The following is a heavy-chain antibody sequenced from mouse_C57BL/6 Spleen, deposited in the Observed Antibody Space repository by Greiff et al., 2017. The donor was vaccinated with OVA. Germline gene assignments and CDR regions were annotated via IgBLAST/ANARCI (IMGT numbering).Heavy chain of an antibody. CDR1: GYTFTSYW. V-gene: IGHV1-64*01. J-gene: IGHJ2*01. Sequence: QVQLQQPGAELVKPGASVKLSCKASGYTFTSYWMHWVKQRPGQGLEWIGMIHPNSGSTNYNEKFKSKATLTVDKSSSTAYMQLSSLTSEDSAVYYGARWYYVGGYFDYWGQGTTLTVSS. CDR3: ARWYYVGGYFDY. CDR2: IHPNSGST. D-gene: IGHD1-1*02.